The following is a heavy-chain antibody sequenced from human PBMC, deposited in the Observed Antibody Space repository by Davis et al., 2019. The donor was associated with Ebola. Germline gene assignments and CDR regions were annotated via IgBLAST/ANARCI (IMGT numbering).Heavy chain of an antibody. Sequence: GESLKISCAASGFIFSNYAMSWVRQAPGKRLEWVSRVNGDVGDTFYTDSVRGRFTISRDNSQNMLFLELSSLRPEDTAVYFCAKDLHWNTGGKFDYWGQGTLVTVSS. D-gene: IGHD1-1*01. V-gene: IGHV3-23*01. CDR1: GFIFSNYA. J-gene: IGHJ4*02. CDR3: AKDLHWNTGGKFDY. CDR2: VNGDVGDT.